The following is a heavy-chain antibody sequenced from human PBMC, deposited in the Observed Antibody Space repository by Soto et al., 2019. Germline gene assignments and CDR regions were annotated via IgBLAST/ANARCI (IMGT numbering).Heavy chain of an antibody. D-gene: IGHD2-2*01. CDR1: GFTFSNYA. V-gene: IGHV3-33*01. CDR3: AREGNYQQSDY. J-gene: IGHJ4*02. CDR2: IWYDGSKK. Sequence: QVQLVESGGGVVQPGRSLRLSCATSGFTFSNYAFHWVRQAPGKGLEWVAVIWYDGSKKHHADSGKGRFTISRDDSKNTLCLQMNSPRVEDTAMYYCAREGNYQQSDYWGQGTMVTVSS.